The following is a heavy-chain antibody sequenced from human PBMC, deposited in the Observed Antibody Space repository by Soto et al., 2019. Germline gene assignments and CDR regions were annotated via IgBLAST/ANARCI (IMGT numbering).Heavy chain of an antibody. CDR2: IYYSGST. CDR1: EGYSRSLVDY. J-gene: IGHJ4*02. CDR3: ARRSGCPGTYYFDY. Sequence: PFVIQPLTYSVVEGYSRSLVDYWSWNKQPPGKGLEWIGYIYYSGSTNYNPSLKSRVTISVDTSKNQFSLKLSSVTAADTAVYYCARRSGCPGTYYFDYWCQGILVSVSS. D-gene: IGHD6-19*01. V-gene: IGHV4-61*08.